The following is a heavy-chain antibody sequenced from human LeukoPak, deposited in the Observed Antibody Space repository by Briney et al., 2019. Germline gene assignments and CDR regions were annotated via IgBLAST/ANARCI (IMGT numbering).Heavy chain of an antibody. CDR3: ARGDYYGSGRGVDY. D-gene: IGHD3-10*01. Sequence: ASVKVSCKASGYTFTSYAMHWVRQAPGQRLEWMGWINAGNGNTKYSQKFQGRVTITRDTSASTAYMELGSLRSEDTAVYYCARGDYYGSGRGVDYWGQGTLVTVSS. CDR1: GYTFTSYA. J-gene: IGHJ4*02. CDR2: INAGNGNT. V-gene: IGHV1-3*01.